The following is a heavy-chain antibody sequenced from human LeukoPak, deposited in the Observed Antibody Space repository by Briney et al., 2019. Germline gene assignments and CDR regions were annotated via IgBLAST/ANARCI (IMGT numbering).Heavy chain of an antibody. J-gene: IGHJ6*02. CDR2: IYYSGST. CDR1: GDSTSSSSDY. CDR3: ARHNLGPVLTGGGLYYYSGMDV. Sequence: SETLSLTCTVSGDSTSSSSDYWGWIRQPPGKGLEWIGRIYYSGSTYYNPSLKSRVTISVDTSKNQFSLKLSSVTAADTAVYYCARHNLGPVLTGGGLYYYSGMDVWGQGTTVTVSS. V-gene: IGHV4-39*01. D-gene: IGHD3-9*01.